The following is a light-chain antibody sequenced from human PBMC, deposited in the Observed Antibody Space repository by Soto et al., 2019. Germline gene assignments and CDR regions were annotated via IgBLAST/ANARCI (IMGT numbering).Light chain of an antibody. CDR3: QQRNYWPIT. V-gene: IGKV3-15*01. Sequence: EIVMTQSPATLSVSPGERATLSCRAGQNIHTNLAWYQQKPGQAPRLLFYGASTGATGLPARFSGSGSGTEFTLTINSLEPEDFAVYYCQQRNYWPITFGQGTRLEIK. CDR2: GAS. J-gene: IGKJ5*01. CDR1: QNIHTN.